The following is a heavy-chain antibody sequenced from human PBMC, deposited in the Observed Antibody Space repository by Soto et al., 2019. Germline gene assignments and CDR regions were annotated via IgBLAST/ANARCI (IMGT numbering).Heavy chain of an antibody. V-gene: IGHV3-64*04. CDR3: ASTYYDFWSGYYYYYGMDV. CDR2: ISSDGSNK. CDR1: GFTFSSYA. D-gene: IGHD3-3*01. Sequence: GGSLRLSCSASGFTFSSYAMHWVRQAPGKGLEWVSAISSDGSNKYYADSVKGRFTISRDNSKNTLYLQMNSLRAEDTAVYYCASTYYDFWSGYYYYYGMDVWGKGTTVTVSS. J-gene: IGHJ6*04.